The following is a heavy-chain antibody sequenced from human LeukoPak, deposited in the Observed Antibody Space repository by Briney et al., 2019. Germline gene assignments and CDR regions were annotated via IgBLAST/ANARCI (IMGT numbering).Heavy chain of an antibody. Sequence: PGGSLRLSCAASGFTFSIYAMHWVRQAPGKGLEWVAVISYDGTDKYYADSVKGRFTISRDNSKNTLFLQMNSLRAEDTAMYYCAKGEGGDSGWYGDYWGQGTLVTVSS. J-gene: IGHJ4*02. V-gene: IGHV3-30*18. CDR3: AKGEGGDSGWYGDY. CDR1: GFTFSIYA. CDR2: ISYDGTDK. D-gene: IGHD6-19*01.